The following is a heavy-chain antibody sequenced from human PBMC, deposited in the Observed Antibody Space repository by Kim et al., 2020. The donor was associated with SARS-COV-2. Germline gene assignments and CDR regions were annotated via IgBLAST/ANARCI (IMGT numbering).Heavy chain of an antibody. D-gene: IGHD2-15*01. V-gene: IGHV4-31*03. CDR1: GGSISSGGYY. CDR3: AGLGYCSGGSCYSNPDWYFDL. J-gene: IGHJ2*01. CDR2: IYYSGST. Sequence: SETLSLTCTVSGGSISSGGYYWSWIRQHPGKGLEWIGYIYYSGSTYYNPSLKSRVTISVDTSKNQFSLKLSSVTAADTAVYYCAGLGYCSGGSCYSNPDWYFDLWGRGTLVTVSS.